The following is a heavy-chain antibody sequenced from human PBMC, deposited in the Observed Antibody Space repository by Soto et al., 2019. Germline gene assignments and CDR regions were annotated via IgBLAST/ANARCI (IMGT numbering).Heavy chain of an antibody. V-gene: IGHV4-38-2*02. Sequence: SETLSLTCAVSGYSISSGYYWGWIRQPPGKGLEWIGSIYHSGSTYYNPSLKSRVTISVDTSKNQFSLKLSSVTAADTAVYYCARDREYSSSPDFDYWGQGTLVTV. D-gene: IGHD6-6*01. CDR2: IYHSGST. J-gene: IGHJ4*02. CDR3: ARDREYSSSPDFDY. CDR1: GYSISSGYY.